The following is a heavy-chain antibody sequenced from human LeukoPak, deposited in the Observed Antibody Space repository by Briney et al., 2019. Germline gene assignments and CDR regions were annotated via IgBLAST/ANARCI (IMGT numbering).Heavy chain of an antibody. Sequence: GGSLRLSCAASGFTFSDYYMSWIRQAPGKGLEWVSYISSSGSTIYYADSVKGRFTISRDNAKNSLYLQMNSLRAEDTAVYYCAKYPEQWLVLDYWGQGTLVTVSS. CDR2: ISSSGSTI. V-gene: IGHV3-11*01. J-gene: IGHJ4*02. CDR3: AKYPEQWLVLDY. CDR1: GFTFSDYY. D-gene: IGHD6-19*01.